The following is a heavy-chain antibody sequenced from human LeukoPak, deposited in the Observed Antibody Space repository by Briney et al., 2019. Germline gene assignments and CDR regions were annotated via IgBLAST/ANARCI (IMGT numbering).Heavy chain of an antibody. Sequence: GGSLRLSCAASGFTFSSYWMHWVRQVPGKGLEWVSRIGTDGSRTTYADYVQGRFTISRDNAKNTLYLQMNSLRAEDTAVYYCARDKYGGNSNAFDIWGQGTLVTVSS. J-gene: IGHJ3*02. CDR1: GFTFSSYW. V-gene: IGHV3-74*01. CDR2: IGTDGSRT. CDR3: ARDKYGGNSNAFDI. D-gene: IGHD4-23*01.